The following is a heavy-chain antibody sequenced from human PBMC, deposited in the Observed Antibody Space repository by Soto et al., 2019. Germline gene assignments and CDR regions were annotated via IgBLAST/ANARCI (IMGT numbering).Heavy chain of an antibody. Sequence: SETLSLTCTVSGGSISSSSYYWGWIRQPPGKGLEWIGSIYYSGSTYYNPSLKSRVTISVDTSKNQFSLKLSSVTAEDTAVYYCARPTYYYDSSGPPAYWGQGTLVTVSS. D-gene: IGHD3-22*01. CDR1: GGSISSSSYY. J-gene: IGHJ4*02. CDR2: IYYSGST. CDR3: ARPTYYYDSSGPPAY. V-gene: IGHV4-39*01.